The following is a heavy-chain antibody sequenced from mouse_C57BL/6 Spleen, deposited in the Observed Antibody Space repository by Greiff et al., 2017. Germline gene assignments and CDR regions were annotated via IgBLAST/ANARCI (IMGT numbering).Heavy chain of an antibody. D-gene: IGHD2-4*01. CDR3: GSPRIYYDYDAWFAY. J-gene: IGHJ3*01. CDR1: GYTFTSYW. CDR2: IHPNSGST. Sequence: QVQLKQSGAELVKPGASVKLSCKASGYTFTSYWMHWVKQRPGQGLEWIGMIHPNSGSTNYNEKFKSKATLTVDKSSSTAYMQLSSLTSEDSAVLYCGSPRIYYDYDAWFAYWGQGTLVTVSA. V-gene: IGHV1-64*01.